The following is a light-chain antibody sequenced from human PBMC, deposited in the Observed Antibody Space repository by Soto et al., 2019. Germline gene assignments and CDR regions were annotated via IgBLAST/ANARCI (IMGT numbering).Light chain of an antibody. Sequence: DIQMTQSPSSVSASVGDRVTITCRSSQGISSLLAWYQKKPGKAPKLLIYAASSLQSGVPSRFSGSGSGTDFPLTISSLQPEDFSTYYCQQANSFPLTIGGGTKVEIK. J-gene: IGKJ4*01. CDR1: QGISSL. V-gene: IGKV1-12*01. CDR3: QQANSFPLT. CDR2: AAS.